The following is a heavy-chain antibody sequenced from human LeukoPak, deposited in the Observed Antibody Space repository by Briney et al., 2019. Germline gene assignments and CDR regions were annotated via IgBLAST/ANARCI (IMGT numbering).Heavy chain of an antibody. V-gene: IGHV3-74*01. CDR2: GSSDGSTT. D-gene: IGHD1-14*01. J-gene: IGHJ4*02. Sequence: GGSLRLSCAASGFTFSTYWMQWVRQAPGKGLEWVSRGSSDGSTTTYADSVKGRFTISGDNGKNTLYLQMNSLRAEDTAVYYCARDADGPGSLIDYWGQGTLVTVSS. CDR3: ARDADGPGSLIDY. CDR1: GFTFSTYW.